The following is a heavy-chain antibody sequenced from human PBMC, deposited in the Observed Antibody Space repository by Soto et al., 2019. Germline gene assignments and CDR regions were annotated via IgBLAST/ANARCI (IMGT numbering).Heavy chain of an antibody. J-gene: IGHJ4*02. CDR2: ISSYNGNT. Sequence: QVQLVQSGADMKEPGASVKVSCEASGYTFSSYGISWVRQAPGQGLEWMGWISSYNGNTDYAQKFQGRVTMTADTSTTTASMELRRLTSDDTAVYYCARVRYSGYGAWSHQNYFDYWGQGTLVAVSS. D-gene: IGHD5-12*01. CDR1: GYTFSSYG. CDR3: ARVRYSGYGAWSHQNYFDY. V-gene: IGHV1-18*04.